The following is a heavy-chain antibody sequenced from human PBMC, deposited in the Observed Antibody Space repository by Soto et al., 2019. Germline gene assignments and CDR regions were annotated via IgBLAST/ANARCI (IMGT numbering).Heavy chain of an antibody. CDR2: IRTADDT. CDR3: ARGGSGWYVGEDYFDY. D-gene: IGHD6-19*01. V-gene: IGHV3-13*01. Sequence: EVQLVESGGGLVQPGGSLRLSCGASGFTFSSYDMHWVRQATGKGLGWVAGIRTADDTFYAGSVKGRFNISREIAKISLYLQLNSLRAGDTAVYYCARGGSGWYVGEDYFDYWGQGALVTVSS. J-gene: IGHJ4*02. CDR1: GFTFSSYD.